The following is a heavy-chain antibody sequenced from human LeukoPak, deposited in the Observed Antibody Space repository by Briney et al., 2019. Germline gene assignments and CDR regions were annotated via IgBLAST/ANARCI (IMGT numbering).Heavy chain of an antibody. CDR1: GFTFSSYA. D-gene: IGHD3-10*01. Sequence: GGSPRLSCAASGFTFSSYAMHWVRQAPGKGLEWVAVISYDGSNKYYADSVKGRFTISRDNSKNTLYLQMNSLRAEDTAVYYCAREPGALDIWGQGTMVTVSS. CDR3: AREPGALDI. V-gene: IGHV3-30-3*01. J-gene: IGHJ3*02. CDR2: ISYDGSNK.